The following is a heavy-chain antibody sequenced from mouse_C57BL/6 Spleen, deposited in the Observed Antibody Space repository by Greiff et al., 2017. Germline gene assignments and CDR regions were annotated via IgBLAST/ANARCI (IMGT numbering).Heavy chain of an antibody. Sequence: EVQLQQSGPELVKPGASVKISCKASGYTFTDYYMNWVKQSHGKSLEWIGDINPNNGGTSYNQKFKGKATLTVDKSSSTAYMELRSLTSEDSAVYYCARRMRLTTVVAGAMDYWGQGTSVTVSS. J-gene: IGHJ4*01. CDR3: ARRMRLTTVVAGAMDY. CDR1: GYTFTDYY. CDR2: INPNNGGT. D-gene: IGHD1-1*01. V-gene: IGHV1-26*01.